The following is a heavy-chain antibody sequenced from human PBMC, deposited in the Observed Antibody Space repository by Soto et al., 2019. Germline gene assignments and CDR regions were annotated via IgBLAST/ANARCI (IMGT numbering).Heavy chain of an antibody. CDR2: IYSGGST. V-gene: IGHV3-53*04. D-gene: IGHD3-3*01. Sequence: GGSLRLSCAASGFTVSSNYMSWVRQAPGKGLEWVSVIYSGGSTYYADSVKGRVTISRHNSKNTLYLQMNSLRAEDTAVYYCARGLDFWSGYDAFDIWGQGTMVTVSS. J-gene: IGHJ3*02. CDR1: GFTVSSNY. CDR3: ARGLDFWSGYDAFDI.